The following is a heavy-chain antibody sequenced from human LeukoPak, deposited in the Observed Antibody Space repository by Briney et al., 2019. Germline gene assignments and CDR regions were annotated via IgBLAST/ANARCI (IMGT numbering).Heavy chain of an antibody. CDR1: GLSFISDA. D-gene: IGHD3-10*01. CDR3: ARVGGSWFGQVDL. J-gene: IGHJ4*01. CDR2: LYSGGRT. Sequence: GGSLRLSCAASGLSFISDAMSWVRQAPGKGLEWVSVLYSGGRTYYADSVKGRFTICRDDSKNTLFLQINSLRAEDTAEYYCARVGGSWFGQVDLWGHGTLVTVSS. V-gene: IGHV3-53*01.